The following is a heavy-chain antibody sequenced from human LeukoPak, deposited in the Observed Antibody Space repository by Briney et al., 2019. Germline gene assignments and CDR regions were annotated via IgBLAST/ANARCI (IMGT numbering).Heavy chain of an antibody. V-gene: IGHV1-69*13. CDR2: IIPIFGTA. J-gene: IGHJ4*02. D-gene: IGHD6-19*01. CDR3: ARSRPFRRAIAGSGWYGSYDY. CDR1: GGIFSSYA. Sequence: ASVKVSCKASGGIFSSYAISWVRQAPGQGLEWMGGIIPIFGTANYAQKFQGRVTITADESTSTAYMELSSLRSEDTAVYYCARSRPFRRAIAGSGWYGSYDYWGQGTLVTVSS.